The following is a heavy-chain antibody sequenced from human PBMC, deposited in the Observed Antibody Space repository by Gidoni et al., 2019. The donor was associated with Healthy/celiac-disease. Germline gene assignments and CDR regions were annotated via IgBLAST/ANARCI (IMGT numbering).Heavy chain of an antibody. J-gene: IGHJ6*03. CDR2: IIPIFGTA. Sequence: QVQLVQSGAEVKKPGSSVKVSCKASGGTFSSYAISWVRQAPGQGLEWMGGIIPIFGTANYAQKCQGRVTITADESTSTAYMELSSLRSEDTAVYYCARWCSSTSCHGPHNWNGAADYYYYYMDVWGKGTTVTVSS. CDR1: GGTFSSYA. CDR3: ARWCSSTSCHGPHNWNGAADYYYYYMDV. D-gene: IGHD2-2*01. V-gene: IGHV1-69*01.